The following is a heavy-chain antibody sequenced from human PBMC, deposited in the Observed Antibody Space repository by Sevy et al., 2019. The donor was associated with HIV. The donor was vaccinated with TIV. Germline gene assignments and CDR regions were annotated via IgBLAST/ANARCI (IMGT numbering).Heavy chain of an antibody. CDR2: IYYSGST. CDR1: GGSISSYY. V-gene: IGHV4-59*01. J-gene: IGHJ5*02. D-gene: IGHD5-12*01. CDR3: ARPPPVRSGDDSLNWFDP. Sequence: SETLSLTCSVSGGSISSYYWNWLRQPPGKGLEWIGCIYYSGSTDYNPSLKSRVTISVDTSKNQFSLRLKSVTAADKAVYYCARPPPVRSGDDSLNWFDPWGQGTLVTVSS.